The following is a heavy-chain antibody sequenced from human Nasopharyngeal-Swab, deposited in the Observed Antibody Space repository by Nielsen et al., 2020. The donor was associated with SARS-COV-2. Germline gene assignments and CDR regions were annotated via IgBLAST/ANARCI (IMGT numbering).Heavy chain of an antibody. D-gene: IGHD6-6*01. Sequence: ASVTVSCKASGYTFNHYSIHWVRPAPGQGLEWMGMINPGSGGTTYAQKFQGRVTMTRDTSTSTVFMDLSSLRSEDTAVYYCARARGAARPVLFDYWGQGTLVTVSS. CDR1: GYTFNHYS. J-gene: IGHJ4*02. V-gene: IGHV1-46*02. CDR2: INPGSGGT. CDR3: ARARGAARPVLFDY.